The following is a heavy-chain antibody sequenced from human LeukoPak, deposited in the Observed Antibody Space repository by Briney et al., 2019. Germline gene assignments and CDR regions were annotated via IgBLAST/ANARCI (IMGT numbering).Heavy chain of an antibody. Sequence: QAGGSPRLSCAASGFTFSSYAMSWVRQAPGKGLEWVSAISGSGGSTYYADSVKGRFTISRDNSKNTLYLQMNSLRAEDTAVYYCAKDPYYYDSSGYYGDAFDIWGQGTMVTVSS. CDR2: ISGSGGST. D-gene: IGHD3-22*01. J-gene: IGHJ3*02. V-gene: IGHV3-23*01. CDR3: AKDPYYYDSSGYYGDAFDI. CDR1: GFTFSSYA.